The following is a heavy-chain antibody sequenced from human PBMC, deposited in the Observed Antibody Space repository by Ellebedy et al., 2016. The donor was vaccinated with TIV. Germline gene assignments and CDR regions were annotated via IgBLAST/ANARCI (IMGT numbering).Heavy chain of an antibody. Sequence: SGPTLVKPTETLTLTCTVSGFSLSNARMGVSWIRQPPGKALEWLAHIFSNAEKSYNTSLKSRLTISKDTSKSQVVLTMTNMDPVDTATYYCARIRREYYDILAGYCRFDYWGQGTLVTVSS. CDR1: GFSLSNARMG. D-gene: IGHD3-9*01. V-gene: IGHV2-26*01. J-gene: IGHJ4*02. CDR2: IFSNAEK. CDR3: ARIRREYYDILAGYCRFDY.